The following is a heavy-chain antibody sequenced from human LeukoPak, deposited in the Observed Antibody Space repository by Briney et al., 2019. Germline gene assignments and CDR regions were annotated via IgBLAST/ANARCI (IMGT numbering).Heavy chain of an antibody. CDR1: GFTFSDYY. Sequence: GGSLRLSCAASGFTFSDYYMSWIRQAPGKGLEWVSYISSSGSTIYYADSVKGRFTISRDNAKNSLYLQMNSLRPDDTALYYCSTDPRLLMYWGHGTLVTVSS. D-gene: IGHD2-8*01. CDR2: ISSSGSTI. CDR3: STDPRLLMY. V-gene: IGHV3-11*01. J-gene: IGHJ4*01.